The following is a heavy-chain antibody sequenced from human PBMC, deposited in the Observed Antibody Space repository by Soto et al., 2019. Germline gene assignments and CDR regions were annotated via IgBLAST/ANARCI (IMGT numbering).Heavy chain of an antibody. Sequence: ASVKVSCKVSGYTLTELSMHWVRQAPGKGLEWMGGFDPEDGETIYAQKFQGRVTMTEDTSTDTAYMELSSLRSEDTAVYYCATWSSRLAYYYMDVWGKGTTVTVSS. CDR2: FDPEDGET. CDR3: ATWSSRLAYYYMDV. J-gene: IGHJ6*03. CDR1: GYTLTELS. V-gene: IGHV1-24*01.